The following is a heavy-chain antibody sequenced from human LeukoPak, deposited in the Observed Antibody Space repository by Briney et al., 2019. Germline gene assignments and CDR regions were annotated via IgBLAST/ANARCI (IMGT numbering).Heavy chain of an antibody. D-gene: IGHD6-13*01. CDR2: INHSGST. CDR3: ARNPYSSSWYGIDY. CDR1: GGSISSYY. J-gene: IGHJ4*02. Sequence: PSETLSLTCTVSGGSISSYYWSWIRQPPGKGLEWIGEINHSGSTNYNPSLKSRVTISVDTSKNQFSLKLSSVTAADTAVYYCARNPYSSSWYGIDYWGQGTLVTVSS. V-gene: IGHV4-34*01.